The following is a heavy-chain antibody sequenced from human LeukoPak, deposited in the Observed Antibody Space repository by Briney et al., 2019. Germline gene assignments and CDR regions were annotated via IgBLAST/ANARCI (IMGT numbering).Heavy chain of an antibody. Sequence: GGSLRLSCAASGFTFSSYAMSWVRQAPGKGLEWVSAISGSGGSTYYADSVKGRFTISRDNSKNTLYLPMNSLRAEDTAVYYCANPLGVVVTAPPVWWGQGTLVTVSS. V-gene: IGHV3-23*01. D-gene: IGHD2-21*02. CDR1: GFTFSSYA. CDR2: ISGSGGST. J-gene: IGHJ4*02. CDR3: ANPLGVVVTAPPVW.